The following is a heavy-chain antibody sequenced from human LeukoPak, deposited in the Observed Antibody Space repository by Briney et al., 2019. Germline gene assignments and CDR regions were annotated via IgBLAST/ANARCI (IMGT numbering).Heavy chain of an antibody. D-gene: IGHD2-2*01. CDR1: GFTFSSYS. V-gene: IGHV3-21*01. CDR3: ARTRAPSNGRVLYYMDV. Sequence: GGFLRLSCAASGFTFSSYSMNWVRQAPGKGLEWVSSIISSSSYIYYADSVKGRFTISRDNAKNSLYLQMNSLRAEDTAVYYCARTRAPSNGRVLYYMDVWGKGTTVTVSS. CDR2: IISSSSYI. J-gene: IGHJ6*03.